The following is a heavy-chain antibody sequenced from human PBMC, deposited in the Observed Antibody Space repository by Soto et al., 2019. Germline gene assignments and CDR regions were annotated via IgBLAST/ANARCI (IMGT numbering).Heavy chain of an antibody. Sequence: QVQLVQSGAEVKKPGSSVKVSCKASGGTFSSYTISWVRQAPGQGLEWMGRIIPILGIANYAQKFQGRGTITADKSTSTAYMELSSLRSEDTAVYYCARARGQQLAYGMDVWGQGTTVTVSS. V-gene: IGHV1-69*02. J-gene: IGHJ6*02. D-gene: IGHD6-13*01. CDR3: ARARGQQLAYGMDV. CDR2: IIPILGIA. CDR1: GGTFSSYT.